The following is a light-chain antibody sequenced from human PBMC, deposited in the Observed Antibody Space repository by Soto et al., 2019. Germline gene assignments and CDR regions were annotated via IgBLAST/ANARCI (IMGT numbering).Light chain of an antibody. CDR3: NSYTSKSTGV. Sequence: QSVLTQPASVSGSPGQSITISCTGTSSDVGGYNYVSWYQQHPGKAPKLIIYEVSNRPSGVSNRFYGSKSGNTASLTISGLQAEDEADYYCNSYTSKSTGVFATGTKLTVL. CDR2: EVS. CDR1: SSDVGGYNY. V-gene: IGLV2-14*01. J-gene: IGLJ1*01.